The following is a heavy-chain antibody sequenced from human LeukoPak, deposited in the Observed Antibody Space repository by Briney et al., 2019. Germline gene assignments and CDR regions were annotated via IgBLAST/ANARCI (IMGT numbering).Heavy chain of an antibody. CDR2: ISSSGNNI. J-gene: IGHJ3*02. CDR3: AKHDYGDYVDAFDI. D-gene: IGHD4-17*01. V-gene: IGHV3-21*01. Sequence: GGSLRLSCAASGFTFSSYSMNWVRQAPGKGLEWVSSISSSGNNIYYAGSLKGRFTISRDNAKNSLHLQMSSLRAEDTAVYYCAKHDYGDYVDAFDIRGQGTMVTVSS. CDR1: GFTFSSYS.